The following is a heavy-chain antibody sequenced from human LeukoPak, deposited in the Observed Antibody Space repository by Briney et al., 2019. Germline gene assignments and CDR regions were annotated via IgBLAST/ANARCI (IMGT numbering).Heavy chain of an antibody. CDR2: ISGSGGST. CDR3: AKSNILTGYFRHFDY. J-gene: IGHJ4*02. V-gene: IGHV3-23*01. CDR1: GFTFSSHA. D-gene: IGHD3-9*01. Sequence: PGGSLRLSCAASGFTFSSHAMSWVRQAPGKGLEWVSAISGSGGSTYYADSVKGRFTISRDNSKNTLYLQMNSLRAEDTAVYYCAKSNILTGYFRHFDYWGQGTLVTVSS.